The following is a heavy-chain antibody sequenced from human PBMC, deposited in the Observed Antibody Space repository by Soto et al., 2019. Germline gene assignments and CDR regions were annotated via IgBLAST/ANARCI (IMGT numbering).Heavy chain of an antibody. CDR1: GDIFTNYA. J-gene: IGHJ4*02. CDR2: INAANGNT. Sequence: QVQLVQSGAEVKKPGASVKVSCKASGDIFTNYAFHWVRQAPGQGLEWMGRINAANGNTEYSQKFQGRVTITRDTSASTAYMEVSSLKYEDTAVYYCPRRSRDGDGTFDHWGQGTLVTVS. V-gene: IGHV1-3*01. CDR3: PRRSRDGDGTFDH. D-gene: IGHD1-26*01.